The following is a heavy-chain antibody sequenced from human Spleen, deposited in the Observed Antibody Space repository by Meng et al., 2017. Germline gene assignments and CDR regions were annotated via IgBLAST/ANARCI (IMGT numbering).Heavy chain of an antibody. CDR1: GGSISLSY. Sequence: VQLQESGPGRVKPSATLSLTCSVSGGSISLSYWSWIRQPAGEGLEWIGRIYSSGSTNYNPSLKSRLTMSVDTSKNQFSMSLSSVTAADTAVYYCARSVNWFDPWGQGTLVTVSS. D-gene: IGHD5/OR15-5a*01. J-gene: IGHJ5*02. V-gene: IGHV4-4*07. CDR3: ARSVNWFDP. CDR2: IYSSGST.